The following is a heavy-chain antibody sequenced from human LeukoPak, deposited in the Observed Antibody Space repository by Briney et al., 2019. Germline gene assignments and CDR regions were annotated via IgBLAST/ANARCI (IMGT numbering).Heavy chain of an antibody. J-gene: IGHJ6*03. CDR2: INSDGSST. CDR3: ARDYTTHYDYYMDV. Sequence: GGSLRLSCAASGFTFSSYSMNWVRQAPGKGLVWVSRINSDGSSTSYADSVKGRFTISRDNAKNTLYLQMNSLRAEDTAVYYCARDYTTHYDYYMDVWGKGTTVTVSS. V-gene: IGHV3-74*01. CDR1: GFTFSSYS. D-gene: IGHD1-14*01.